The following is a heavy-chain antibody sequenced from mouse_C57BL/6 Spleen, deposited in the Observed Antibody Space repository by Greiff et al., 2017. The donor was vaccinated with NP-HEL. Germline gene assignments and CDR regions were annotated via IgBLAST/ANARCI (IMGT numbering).Heavy chain of an antibody. Sequence: QVQLQQSGPELVKPGASVKISCKASGYAFSSSWMNWVKQRPGKGLEWIGRIYPGDGDTNYNGKFKGKATLTADKSSSTAYMQLSSLTSEDSAVYFCAREVTTVVGAYWGQGTLVTVSA. CDR3: AREVTTVVGAY. CDR1: GYAFSSSW. CDR2: IYPGDGDT. V-gene: IGHV1-82*01. D-gene: IGHD1-1*01. J-gene: IGHJ3*01.